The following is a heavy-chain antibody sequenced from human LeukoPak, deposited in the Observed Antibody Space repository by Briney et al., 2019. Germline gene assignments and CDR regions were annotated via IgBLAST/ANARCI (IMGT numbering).Heavy chain of an antibody. CDR1: GGSISSGSYY. V-gene: IGHV4-61*02. Sequence: MPSETLSLTCTVSGGSISSGSYYWSWIRQPARRGLEWIGRIYTRGSTNYNPSLKSRVTMSVDTSKNQFSLKLSSVTAADTAVYYCARLDVTAISDAVDIWGQGTMVTVSS. D-gene: IGHD2-21*02. CDR3: ARLDVTAISDAVDI. J-gene: IGHJ3*02. CDR2: IYTRGST.